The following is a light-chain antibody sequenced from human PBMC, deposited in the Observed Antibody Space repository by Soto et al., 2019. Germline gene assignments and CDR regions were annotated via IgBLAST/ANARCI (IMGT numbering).Light chain of an antibody. Sequence: DIQMTQSPSTLSASVEDRVTITCRASQSISAWLAWYQQKPGKAPKLLVYKASTLETGVPSRFSGSGSGTEFTLNISSLQPDDFATYYCHQYHKFPYTFGQGTKLEI. CDR1: QSISAW. CDR2: KAS. V-gene: IGKV1-5*03. CDR3: HQYHKFPYT. J-gene: IGKJ2*01.